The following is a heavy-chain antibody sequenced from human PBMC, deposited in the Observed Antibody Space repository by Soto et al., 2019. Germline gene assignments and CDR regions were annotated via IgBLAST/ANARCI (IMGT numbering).Heavy chain of an antibody. V-gene: IGHV3-30*03. CDR2: ISYDGSNK. CDR1: GFTYSSYG. J-gene: IGHJ4*02. CDR3: AIDKLTLSGIAVAGYDY. D-gene: IGHD6-19*01. Sequence: QVQLVESGGGVVQPGRSLRLSCAASGFTYSSYGMHWVRQAPGKGLEWVAVISYDGSNKYYADSVKGRFTISRDNSKNRLYLQMNSLRAEDTAVYYCAIDKLTLSGIAVAGYDYWGQGTLVTVSS.